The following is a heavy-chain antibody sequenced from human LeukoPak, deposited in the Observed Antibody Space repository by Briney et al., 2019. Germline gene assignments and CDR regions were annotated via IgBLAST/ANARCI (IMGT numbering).Heavy chain of an antibody. Sequence: ASVKVSCKASGYTFTNYAMNWVRQAPGQGLEWMGWINTNTGNPTYAQGFTGRFVFPLDTSVSTAYLQISSLKAEDTAVYYCARVATLTGYYMPDYWGQGTLVIVSS. D-gene: IGHD3-9*01. V-gene: IGHV7-4-1*02. CDR2: INTNTGNP. J-gene: IGHJ4*02. CDR1: GYTFTNYA. CDR3: ARVATLTGYYMPDY.